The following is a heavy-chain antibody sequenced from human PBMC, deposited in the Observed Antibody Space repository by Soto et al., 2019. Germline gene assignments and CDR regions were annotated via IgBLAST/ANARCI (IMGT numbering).Heavy chain of an antibody. Sequence: SETLSLTRTVSGGSISSSTYYWGWIRQPPGKGLEWIGNDYYGGSTYYNPSLKSRVTISVDTSKSPFSLKLSSVTAADTAVYYCARAVVLTGYYYFDYWGPGILVTVSS. CDR1: GGSISSSTYY. CDR3: ARAVVLTGYYYFDY. V-gene: IGHV4-39*01. D-gene: IGHD3-9*01. CDR2: DYYGGST. J-gene: IGHJ4*02.